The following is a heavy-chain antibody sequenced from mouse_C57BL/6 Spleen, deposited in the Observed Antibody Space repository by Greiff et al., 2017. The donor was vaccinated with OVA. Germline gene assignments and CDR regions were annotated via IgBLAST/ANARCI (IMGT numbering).Heavy chain of an antibody. CDR2: SYPGNSDN. J-gene: IGHJ4*01. Sequence: EVQLQQSGTVLARPGASVKMSCKTSGYTFTSYWMHWVKQRPGQGLEWIGASYPGNSDNSYNQKFKGKAKLTAVTSASTAYMELSSLTNEDSAVYYCTRSTTVVGDAMDYWGQGTSVTVSS. CDR1: GYTFTSYW. V-gene: IGHV1-5*01. CDR3: TRSTTVVGDAMDY. D-gene: IGHD1-1*01.